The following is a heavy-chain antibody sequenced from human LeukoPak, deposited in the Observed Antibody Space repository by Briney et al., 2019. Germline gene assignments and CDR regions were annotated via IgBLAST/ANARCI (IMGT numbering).Heavy chain of an antibody. CDR2: ISGSGGST. D-gene: IGHD6-6*01. CDR3: AKDRFKGSSSDFDY. CDR1: GFTFSSCA. V-gene: IGHV3-23*01. Sequence: GGSLRLSCAASGFTFSSCAMSWVRQAPGKGLEWVSAISGSGGSTYYADSVKGRFTISRDNSKNTLYLQMNSLRAEDTAVYYCAKDRFKGSSSDFDYWGQGTLVTVSS. J-gene: IGHJ4*02.